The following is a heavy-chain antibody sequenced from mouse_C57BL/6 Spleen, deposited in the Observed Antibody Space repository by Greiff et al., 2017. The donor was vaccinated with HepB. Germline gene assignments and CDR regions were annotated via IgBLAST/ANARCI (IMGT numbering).Heavy chain of an antibody. CDR3: ARRTGLYFDY. CDR1: GFTFSDYG. Sequence: DVQLVESGGGLVKPGGSLKLSCAASGFTFSDYGMHWVRQAPEKGLEWVAYISSGSSTIYYADTVKGRFTISRDNAKNTLFLQMTSLRSEDTAMYYCARRTGLYFDYWGQGTTLTVSS. J-gene: IGHJ2*01. D-gene: IGHD4-1*01. CDR2: ISSGSSTI. V-gene: IGHV5-17*01.